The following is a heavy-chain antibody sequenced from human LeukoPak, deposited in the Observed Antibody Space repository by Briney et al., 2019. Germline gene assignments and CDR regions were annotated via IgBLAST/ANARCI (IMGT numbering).Heavy chain of an antibody. D-gene: IGHD5-24*01. CDR2: IKQDGSEK. CDR1: GVTFSNYW. CDR3: ASGGGYNSLYY. J-gene: IGHJ4*02. V-gene: IGHV3-7*01. Sequence: GGSLRLSCAASGVTFSNYWMSWVRQAPGKGLEWVANIKQDGSEKYYVDSVKGRFTISRDNAKNSLYLQMNSLRAEDTAVYYCASGGGYNSLYYWGQGTLVTFSS.